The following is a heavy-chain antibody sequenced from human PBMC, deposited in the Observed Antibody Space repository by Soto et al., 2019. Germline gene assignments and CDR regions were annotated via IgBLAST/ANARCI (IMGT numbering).Heavy chain of an antibody. V-gene: IGHV3-74*01. CDR2: INSDGSST. Sequence: GGSLRLSCAASGFTFSSYWMHWVRQAPGKGLVWVSRINSDGSSTSYADSVKGRFTISRDNDKNTLYLQMNSLRAEDTAVYYCARDLSWRYFDAVDAFDIWGQGTMVTVSS. D-gene: IGHD3-9*01. CDR1: GFTFSSYW. CDR3: ARDLSWRYFDAVDAFDI. J-gene: IGHJ3*02.